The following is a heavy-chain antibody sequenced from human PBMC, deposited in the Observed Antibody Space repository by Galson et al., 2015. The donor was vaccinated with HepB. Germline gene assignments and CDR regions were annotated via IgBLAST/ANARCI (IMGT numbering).Heavy chain of an antibody. CDR2: IWYDGSYK. V-gene: IGHV3-33*01. D-gene: IGHD3-10*01. J-gene: IGHJ6*02. Sequence: SLRLSCAASGFAFSSFLMHWVRQAPGKGLEWVAVIWYDGSYKFYAGSVKGRFTLSRDNSKNTLDLQLNNLRVDDTAAYYCARQLLVGGGLDVWGQGTTVTVSS. CDR1: GFAFSSFL. CDR3: ARQLLVGGGLDV.